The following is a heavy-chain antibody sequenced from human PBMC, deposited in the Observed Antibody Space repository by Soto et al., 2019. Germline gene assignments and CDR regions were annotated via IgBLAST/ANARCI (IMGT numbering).Heavy chain of an antibody. Sequence: QVQLVESGGGVVQPGRSLTLSCAASGFSFSSYAMHWVRQAPGKGLEWVALMSNDGSNKYYADSVKGRFTTSRDNSKNTVYLQMNSLRAEDTAVYYCGRAVELAKMTGGFDPWGQGTLVTVSS. CDR3: GRAVELAKMTGGFDP. V-gene: IGHV3-30-3*01. D-gene: IGHD3-10*01. CDR2: MSNDGSNK. CDR1: GFSFSSYA. J-gene: IGHJ5*01.